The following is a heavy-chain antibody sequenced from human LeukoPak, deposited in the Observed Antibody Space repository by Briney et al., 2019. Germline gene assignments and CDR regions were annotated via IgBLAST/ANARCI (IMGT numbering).Heavy chain of an antibody. V-gene: IGHV4-61*02. CDR2: IYTSGST. Sequence: SETLSLTCTVYGGSISSGSYYWSWIRQPAGKGLEWIGRIYTSGSTNYNPSLKSRVTISVDTSKNQFSLKLSSVTAADTAVYYCARVLSKTGIVAFDYWGQGTLVTVSS. J-gene: IGHJ4*02. CDR1: GGSISSGSYY. D-gene: IGHD3-22*01. CDR3: ARVLSKTGIVAFDY.